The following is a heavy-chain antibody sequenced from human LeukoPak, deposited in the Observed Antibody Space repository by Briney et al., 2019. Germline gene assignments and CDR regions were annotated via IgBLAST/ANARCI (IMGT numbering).Heavy chain of an antibody. Sequence: GGSLRLSCAASGFTFSSYSMNWVRQAPGKGLEWVSVIYSGGSTYYADSVKGRFTISRDNSKNTLYLQMNSLRAEDTAVYYCASSSSGYYYGYDAFDIWGQGTMVTVSS. CDR3: ASSSSGYYYGYDAFDI. D-gene: IGHD3-22*01. J-gene: IGHJ3*02. CDR2: IYSGGST. CDR1: GFTFSSYS. V-gene: IGHV3-66*01.